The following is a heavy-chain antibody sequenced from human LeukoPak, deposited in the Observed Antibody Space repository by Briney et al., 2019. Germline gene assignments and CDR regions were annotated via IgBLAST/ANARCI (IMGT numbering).Heavy chain of an antibody. Sequence: GASVKVSCKASGYTFTSYGISWVRQAPGQGLEWMGWISAYNGNTNYAQKLQGRVTMTTDTSTSTAYMELSSLRSEDTAVYYCARSLAAAYYYYGMDVWGQGTTVTVSS. CDR1: GYTFTSYG. CDR3: ARSLAAAYYYYGMDV. J-gene: IGHJ6*02. V-gene: IGHV1-18*01. CDR2: ISAYNGNT.